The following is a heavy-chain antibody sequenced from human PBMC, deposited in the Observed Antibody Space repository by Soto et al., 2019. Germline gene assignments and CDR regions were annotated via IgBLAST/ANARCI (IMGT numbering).Heavy chain of an antibody. D-gene: IGHD3-10*01. CDR3: ASEYYYGSGSYPYSFDY. CDR1: GGTFSSYA. CDR2: IIPIFGTA. V-gene: IGHV1-69*01. Sequence: QVQLVQSGAEVKKPGSSGKVSCKASGGTFSSYAISWVRQAPGQGLEWMGGIIPIFGTANYAQKFQGRVTITADESTSTAYMELSSLRSEDTAVYYCASEYYYGSGSYPYSFDYWGQGTLVTVSS. J-gene: IGHJ4*02.